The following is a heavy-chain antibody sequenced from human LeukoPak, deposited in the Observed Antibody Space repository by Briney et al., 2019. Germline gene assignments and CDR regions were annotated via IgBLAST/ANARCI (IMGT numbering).Heavy chain of an antibody. J-gene: IGHJ6*03. V-gene: IGHV4-38-2*02. CDR3: ARRGYSGYDPPDYYYYMDV. Sequence: SETLSLTCTVSGYSISSGYYWGWIRQPPGKGLEWIGSIYHSGSTYYNPSLKSRVTISVDTSKNQFSLKLSSVTAADTAVYYCARRGYSGYDPPDYYYYMDVWGKGTTVTVSS. CDR2: IYHSGST. D-gene: IGHD5-12*01. CDR1: GYSISSGYY.